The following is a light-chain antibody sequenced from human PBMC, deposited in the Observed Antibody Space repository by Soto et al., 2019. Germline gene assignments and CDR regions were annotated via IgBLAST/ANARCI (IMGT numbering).Light chain of an antibody. V-gene: IGLV2-14*03. CDR3: SSYSSTITRV. Sequence: QSALTQPDSVSGSPGQSITISCIGTSSDIGAYNYASWYQQHPGKAPKLIIHDVSNRPSGVSNRFSGSKSGYTASLTISGLQAEDEADYYCSSYSSTITRVFGTGTKVTVL. CDR1: SSDIGAYNY. J-gene: IGLJ1*01. CDR2: DVS.